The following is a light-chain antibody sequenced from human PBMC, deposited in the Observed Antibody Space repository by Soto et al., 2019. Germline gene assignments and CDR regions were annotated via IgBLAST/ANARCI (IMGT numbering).Light chain of an antibody. J-gene: IGKJ5*01. V-gene: IGKV3-15*01. CDR1: QSVSSSY. Sequence: EIVMPPSPATLSVSPGERATLSCRASQSVSSSYLAWYHQKPGQAPRLLIYGASTRATGIPARFSGSGSGTEFTLTISSLQSEDFAVYYCQQYYDWPITFGQGTRLEIK. CDR3: QQYYDWPIT. CDR2: GAS.